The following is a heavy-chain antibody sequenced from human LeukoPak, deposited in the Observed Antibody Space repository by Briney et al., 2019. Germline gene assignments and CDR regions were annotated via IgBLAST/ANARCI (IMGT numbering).Heavy chain of an antibody. CDR3: ARDASNLYYYYYGMDV. CDR1: GFTFSSYS. Sequence: GGSLRLSCAAYGFTFSSYSMNWVRQAPGKGLEWVSYISSSNSTRYYADSVKGRFTISRDNVKYSLYLQMNRLRDKAADVYFCARDASNLYYYYYGMDVWGQGTTVTVSS. CDR2: ISSSNSTR. V-gene: IGHV3-48*02. J-gene: IGHJ6*02.